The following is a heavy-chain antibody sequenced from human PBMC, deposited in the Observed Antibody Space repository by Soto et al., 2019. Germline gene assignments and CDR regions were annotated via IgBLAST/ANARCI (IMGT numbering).Heavy chain of an antibody. CDR1: GGSFSDCY. CDR2: INHSGST. Sequence: QVQLQQWGAGLLKPSETLSLTCAVYGGSFSDCYWSWIPQPPGKGLEWIGEINHSGSTNYNPSLKSRVTTSVDTSKNQFSLKLSSVTAADTAVYYCAKSNKEFDPWGQGTLVTVSS. J-gene: IGHJ5*02. CDR3: AKSNKEFDP. V-gene: IGHV4-34*02.